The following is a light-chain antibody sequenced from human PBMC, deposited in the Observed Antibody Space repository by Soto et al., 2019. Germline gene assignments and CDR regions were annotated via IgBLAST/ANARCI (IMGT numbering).Light chain of an antibody. CDR3: AAWDDSLNGYV. J-gene: IGLJ1*01. CDR1: SSNIGSNT. V-gene: IGLV1-44*01. Sequence: QSALTQPPSASWTPGQRVTISCSGISSNIGSNTVNWYQQLPGSAPKLLMYSTNQRPSGVPDRFSGSKSGTSASLAISGLQSEDEADYYCAAWDDSLNGYVFGTGTKVTVL. CDR2: STN.